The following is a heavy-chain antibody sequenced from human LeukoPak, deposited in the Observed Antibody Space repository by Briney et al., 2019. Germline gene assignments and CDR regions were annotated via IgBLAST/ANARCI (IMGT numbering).Heavy chain of an antibody. V-gene: IGHV3-33*01. CDR3: ARGVPPYYYDSSEYYGMDV. CDR2: IWYDGSNK. J-gene: IGHJ6*02. D-gene: IGHD3-22*01. CDR1: GFTFSNYG. Sequence: GRSQRLSCAASGFTFSNYGVHWVRQAPGKGLEWVAVIWYDGSNKYYADSVKGRFTISRDNSKNTLYLQMNSLRAEDTAVYYCARGVPPYYYDSSEYYGMDVWGQGTTVTVSS.